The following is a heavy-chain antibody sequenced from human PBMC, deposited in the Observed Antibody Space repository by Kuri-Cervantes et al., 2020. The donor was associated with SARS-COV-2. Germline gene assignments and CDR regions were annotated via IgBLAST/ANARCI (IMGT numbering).Heavy chain of an antibody. CDR1: GGSISSYY. Sequence: SETLSLTCTVSGGSISSYYWSWIRQPAGKGLEWIGRIYTSGSTNYNPSLKSRVTMSVDTSKNQFSLKLSSVTAADTAVYYCARDRGRGWYYWFDPWGQGTLVTVSS. J-gene: IGHJ5*02. D-gene: IGHD6-19*01. CDR2: IYTSGST. CDR3: ARDRGRGWYYWFDP. V-gene: IGHV4-4*07.